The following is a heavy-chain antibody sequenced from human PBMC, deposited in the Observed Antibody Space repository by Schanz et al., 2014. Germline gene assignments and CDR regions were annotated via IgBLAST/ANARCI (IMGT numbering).Heavy chain of an antibody. CDR1: GFTFSNHA. J-gene: IGHJ4*02. Sequence: EFHLVESGGGLVQPGGSLRLSCETSGFTFSNHAMSWVRQAPGKGLEWVSAISGRGGRTYYADSVKGRFTISRDNSKNTLYLQMNSLRAEDTAVYNCAKDCPSDYGDHCFDFWGQGTLVTVSS. CDR3: AKDCPSDYGDHCFDF. D-gene: IGHD4-17*01. V-gene: IGHV3-23*04. CDR2: ISGRGGRT.